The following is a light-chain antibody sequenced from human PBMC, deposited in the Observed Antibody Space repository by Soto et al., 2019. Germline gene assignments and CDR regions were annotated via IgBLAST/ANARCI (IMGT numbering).Light chain of an antibody. CDR3: QQYAGSPRT. CDR2: SAS. V-gene: IGKV3-20*01. Sequence: EIVMTQSPATLSLSPGERGTLSCRASQNLGTLCLAWFQQKSGQAPRLLIYSASRRATGTPDRFTGSGSGTDFTLTINRVEPEDFAVYFCQQYAGSPRTFGQGTKVDIK. J-gene: IGKJ1*01. CDR1: QNLGTLC.